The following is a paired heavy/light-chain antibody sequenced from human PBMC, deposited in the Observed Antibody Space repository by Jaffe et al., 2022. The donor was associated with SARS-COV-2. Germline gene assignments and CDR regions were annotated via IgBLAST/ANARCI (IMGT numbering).Light chain of an antibody. CDR2: EDS. CDR3: YSTDSSGKQGV. J-gene: IGLJ3*02. CDR1: TLPKKY. Sequence: SYELTQPPSVSVSPGQAARITCSGDTLPKKYAYWYQQKSGQAPVLVIYEDSNRPSGIPERFSGSTSGTMATLTISGAQVEDEADYYCYSTDSSGKQGVFGGGTKLTVL. V-gene: IGLV3-10*01.
Heavy chain of an antibody. CDR1: GFSFDDYA. J-gene: IGHJ4*02. V-gene: IGHV3-9*01. CDR2: INWNSGGI. CDR3: TKSRRDSSSWWVPDY. Sequence: EVQLVESGGGLVQPGRSLRLSCAASGFSFDDYAMHWVRQAPGKGLEWVSGINWNSGGIGYADSVKGRFTISRDNAKKSLYLQMNSLRSEDTALYYCTKSRRDSSSWWVPDYWGQGTLVTVSS. D-gene: IGHD6-13*01.